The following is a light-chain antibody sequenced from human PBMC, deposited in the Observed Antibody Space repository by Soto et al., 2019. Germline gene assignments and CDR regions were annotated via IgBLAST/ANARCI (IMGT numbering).Light chain of an antibody. CDR1: QSASSSY. CDR2: GAS. Sequence: EIVLTQSPRTLSLAPGERATLSCSASQSASSSYLAWYQQKASQAPRLLIYGASSRATGMPDRFGGSGSGTDFTLTISRLEPEDSAVYYCQQYGVSPTFGQGTKVYIK. V-gene: IGKV3-20*01. J-gene: IGKJ1*01. CDR3: QQYGVSPT.